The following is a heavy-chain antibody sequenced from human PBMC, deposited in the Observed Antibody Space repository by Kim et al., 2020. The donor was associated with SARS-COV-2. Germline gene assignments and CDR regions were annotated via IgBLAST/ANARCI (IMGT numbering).Heavy chain of an antibody. CDR3: ARRGRGGWFDY. Sequence: SHPSLTRRVTISVDTSKNQFSRKLSSVTAAGTAVYYCARRGRGGWFDYWGQGTLVTVSS. J-gene: IGHJ4*02. D-gene: IGHD6-19*01. V-gene: IGHV4-39*01.